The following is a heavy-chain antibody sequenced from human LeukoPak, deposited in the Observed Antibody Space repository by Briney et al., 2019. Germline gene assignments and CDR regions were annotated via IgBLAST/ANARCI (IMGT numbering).Heavy chain of an antibody. D-gene: IGHD3-10*01. CDR2: IKHDGSEK. Sequence: PGGSLRLSCAASGFTVSSNYMSWVRQAPGKGLEWVANIKHDGSEKYYVDSVKGRFTISRDNAVNSLYLQMNSLRAEDTAFYYCATSETVRGTFSYWGQGTLVTVSS. CDR3: ATSETVRGTFSY. J-gene: IGHJ4*02. CDR1: GFTVSSNY. V-gene: IGHV3-7*05.